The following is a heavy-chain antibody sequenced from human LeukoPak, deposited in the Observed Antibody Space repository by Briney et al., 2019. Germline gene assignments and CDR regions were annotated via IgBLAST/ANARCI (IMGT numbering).Heavy chain of an antibody. CDR3: ARQTRDGSGSRGYFFAF. V-gene: IGHV5-51*01. CDR2: IYPGDSDT. Sequence: GESLKISCQGSGYIFTHHGIGWVRQKPGKGLEWMGIIYPGDSDTRYSPSFEGQVTISVDKSSSTAYLQWSRLKASDTAIYYCARQTRDGSGSRGYFFAFWGQGTLVTVSS. D-gene: IGHD3-10*01. J-gene: IGHJ4*02. CDR1: GYIFTHHG.